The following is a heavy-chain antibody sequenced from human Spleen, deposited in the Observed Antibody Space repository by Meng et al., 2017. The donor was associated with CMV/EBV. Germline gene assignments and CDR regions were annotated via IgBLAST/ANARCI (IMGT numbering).Heavy chain of an antibody. D-gene: IGHD4-17*01. CDR2: ISSHNGNT. V-gene: IGHV1-18*01. J-gene: IGHJ3*02. CDR1: GHTFTSYG. CDR3: ATGRPSEYGAAFDI. Sequence: ASVKVSCKASGHTFTSYGFSWVRQAPGLGLEWLGWISSHNGNTHYAQKFQGRVAMTTDTSTKTAYMELRSLGYDDTAVYYCATGRPSEYGAAFDIWGQGTMVTVSS.